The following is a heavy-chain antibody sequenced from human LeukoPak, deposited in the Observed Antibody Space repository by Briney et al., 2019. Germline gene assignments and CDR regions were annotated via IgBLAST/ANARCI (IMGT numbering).Heavy chain of an antibody. CDR3: IRGGANSPFDY. CDR1: GFTFCDYT. V-gene: IGHV3-49*03. Sequence: GGSLRLSCTASGFTFCDYTVTWFRQAPGKGLEWVGFIRSKTYGGTTEDAASVKGRFTISRDDSKSIAYLQMNSLKTEDTAVYYCIRGGANSPFDYWGQGTLVTVSS. J-gene: IGHJ4*02. CDR2: IRSKTYGGTT. D-gene: IGHD3-16*01.